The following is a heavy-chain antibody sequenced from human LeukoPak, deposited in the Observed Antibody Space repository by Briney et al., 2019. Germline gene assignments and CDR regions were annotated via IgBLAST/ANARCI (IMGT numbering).Heavy chain of an antibody. V-gene: IGHV3-23*01. J-gene: IGHJ3*02. Sequence: PGGSLRLSCAASGFTFSTFAMSWDRQAPGTGLEWVSCFSGSGASTYYADSVKGRFTISRDNSKNTLYLQMNSLRPEDTAVFYCAKPPGYSSGWPSDAFDIWGQGTMVTVSS. CDR3: AKPPGYSSGWPSDAFDI. D-gene: IGHD6-19*01. CDR2: FSGSGAST. CDR1: GFTFSTFA.